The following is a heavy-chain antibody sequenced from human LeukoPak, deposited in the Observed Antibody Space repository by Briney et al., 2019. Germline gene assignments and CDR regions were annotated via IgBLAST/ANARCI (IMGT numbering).Heavy chain of an antibody. CDR2: IYHSGST. V-gene: IGHV4-4*02. Sequence: SGTLSLTCAVSGVSISSSNWWNWVRQPPGKGLEWIGEIYHSGSTNYNPSLKSRVTISVDTSKNQFSLKLSSVTAADTAVYYCARGRAHYDYVWGGYYYYMDVWGKGTTVTVSS. J-gene: IGHJ6*03. CDR3: ARGRAHYDYVWGGYYYYMDV. CDR1: GVSISSSNW. D-gene: IGHD3-16*01.